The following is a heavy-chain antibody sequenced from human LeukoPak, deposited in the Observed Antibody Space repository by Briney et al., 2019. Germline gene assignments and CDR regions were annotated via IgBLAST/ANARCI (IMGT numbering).Heavy chain of an antibody. CDR1: GYTFTNYF. Sequence: ASVKVSCKASGYTFTNYFMNWVRQAPGQGLEWMGIINPSAGSTSYAQKFQGRVTMTRDTSTSTVYMELNSLRSEDTAVYYCARGGYDFSSGYYPSRWGQGTPVTVSS. J-gene: IGHJ4*02. V-gene: IGHV1-46*01. D-gene: IGHD3-3*01. CDR3: ARGGYDFSSGYYPSR. CDR2: INPSAGST.